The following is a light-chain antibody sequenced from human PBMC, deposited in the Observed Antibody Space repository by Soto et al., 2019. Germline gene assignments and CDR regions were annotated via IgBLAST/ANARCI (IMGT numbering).Light chain of an antibody. Sequence: EIVLTQSPGTLSLSPGERATLSCRASQNFGSDLAWYQQKPGQAPRLFIYGASNRATGIPYRFSGSGSGTDFTLTIIRLEPEDFAVYYCQQYGSSPLTFGGGTKVEIK. V-gene: IGKV3-20*01. J-gene: IGKJ4*01. CDR2: GAS. CDR3: QQYGSSPLT. CDR1: QNFGSD.